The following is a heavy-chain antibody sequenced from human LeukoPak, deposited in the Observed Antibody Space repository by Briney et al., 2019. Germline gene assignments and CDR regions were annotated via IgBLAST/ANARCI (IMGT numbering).Heavy chain of an antibody. CDR1: GGSISSGAYY. Sequence: SETLSLTCSVSGGSISSGAYYWSWIRQHPGKGLEWIGNIYYGGNSYYNPSLKSRVTISVDMSKNQFSLKLSSVTAADTAVYYCARGRLGSSSWYYNYWGQGTLVTVSS. CDR3: ARGRLGSSSWYYNY. J-gene: IGHJ4*02. CDR2: IYYGGNS. D-gene: IGHD6-13*01. V-gene: IGHV4-31*03.